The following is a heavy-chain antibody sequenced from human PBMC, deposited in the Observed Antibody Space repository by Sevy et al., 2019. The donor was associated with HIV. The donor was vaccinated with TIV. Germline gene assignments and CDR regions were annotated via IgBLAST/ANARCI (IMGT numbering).Heavy chain of an antibody. V-gene: IGHV3-23*01. CDR2: INSGGGST. J-gene: IGHJ4*02. Sequence: GGSLRLSCAASGFTFTEFVMSWVRQAPGKGLEWVSTINSGGGSTYYADSVKGRFTISRDNSQNTLDLQMNSLRAEDTAVYYCATDVVGGNYDSSGSSDHWGQGTLVTVSS. D-gene: IGHD3-22*01. CDR1: GFTFTEFV. CDR3: ATDVVGGNYDSSGSSDH.